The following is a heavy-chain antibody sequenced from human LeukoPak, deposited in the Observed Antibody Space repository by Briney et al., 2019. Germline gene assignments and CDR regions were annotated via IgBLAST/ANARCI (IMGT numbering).Heavy chain of an antibody. V-gene: IGHV3-21*01. CDR3: ARVPGSGN. CDR2: ISSSSSYT. CDR1: GFTFSSYS. J-gene: IGHJ4*02. Sequence: GGSLRLSCAASGFTFSSYSMNWVRQAPGKGLEWVSSISSSSSYTYYADSVKGRFTISRDNAKNSLYLQMNSLRAEDTAVYYCARVPGSGNWGQGTLVTVSS. D-gene: IGHD1-26*01.